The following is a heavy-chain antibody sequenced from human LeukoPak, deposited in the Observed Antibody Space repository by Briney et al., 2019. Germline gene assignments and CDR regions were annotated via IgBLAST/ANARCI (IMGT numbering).Heavy chain of an antibody. CDR1: GFTVSSNF. CDR3: TTDLGTYYHGSQRLIPIDY. Sequence: GGSLRLSCAASGFTVSSNFMSWVRQAPGKGLEWIGRIKSKTDGETTNYAEPVRGRFTISRDDSKSAVYLQMNSLKIEDTAVYYCTTDLGTYYHGSQRLIPIDYWGQGTLVTVSS. V-gene: IGHV3-15*01. D-gene: IGHD3-10*01. CDR2: IKSKTDGETT. J-gene: IGHJ4*02.